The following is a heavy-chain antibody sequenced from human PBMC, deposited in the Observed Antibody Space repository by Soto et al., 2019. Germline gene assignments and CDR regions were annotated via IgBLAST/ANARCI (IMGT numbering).Heavy chain of an antibody. CDR2: ISYDGSNK. Sequence: GGSLRLSCAASGFTFSSYAMHWVRQAPGKGLEWVAVISYDGSNKYYADSVKGRFTISRDNSKNTLYLQMNSLRAEDTAVYYCARDRFLEWLQTPLGNYYYYGMDVWGQGTTVTVSS. CDR3: ARDRFLEWLQTPLGNYYYYGMDV. CDR1: GFTFSSYA. D-gene: IGHD3-3*01. J-gene: IGHJ6*02. V-gene: IGHV3-30-3*01.